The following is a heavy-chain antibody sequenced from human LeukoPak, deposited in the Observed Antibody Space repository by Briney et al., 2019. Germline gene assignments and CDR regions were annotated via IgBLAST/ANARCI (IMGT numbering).Heavy chain of an antibody. CDR3: ARTTEGGYTYGYFYYYYMDV. D-gene: IGHD5-18*01. CDR2: FYYSGGT. V-gene: IGHV4-39*07. CDR1: GGSISSSSYS. J-gene: IGHJ6*03. Sequence: PSETLSLTCSVSGGSISSSSYSWGWIRQPPGKGLEWIGSFYYSGGTYYNPSLKSRVTISVDTSKNQFSLKLSSVTAADTAVYYCARTTEGGYTYGYFYYYYMDVWGKGTTVTISS.